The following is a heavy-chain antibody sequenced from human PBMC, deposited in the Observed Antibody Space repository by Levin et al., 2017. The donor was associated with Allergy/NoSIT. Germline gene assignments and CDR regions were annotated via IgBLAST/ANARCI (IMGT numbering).Heavy chain of an antibody. CDR1: GGSISSSSYY. CDR2: IYYSGST. J-gene: IGHJ3*02. V-gene: IGHV4-39*01. Sequence: PSETLSLTCTVSGGSISSSSYYWGWIRQPPGKGLEWIGSIYYSGSTYYNPSLKSRVTISVDTSKNQFSLKLSSVTAADTAVYYCARREGAAGKRDAFDIWGQGTMVTVSS. CDR3: ARREGAAGKRDAFDI. D-gene: IGHD6-13*01.